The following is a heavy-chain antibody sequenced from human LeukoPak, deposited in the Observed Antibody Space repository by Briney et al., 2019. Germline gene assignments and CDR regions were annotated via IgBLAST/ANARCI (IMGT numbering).Heavy chain of an antibody. CDR2: ISSSGSTI. CDR1: GFTFSDYY. V-gene: IGHV3-11*01. D-gene: IGHD3-22*01. Sequence: PGGSLRLSCAASGFTFSDYYMSWIRQAPGKGLEWVSYISSSGSTIYYADSVKGRFTISRDNSKNTLYLQMNGLRAEDTAVYYCAKRHYDSSGYYGSFDYWGQGTLVTVSS. J-gene: IGHJ4*02. CDR3: AKRHYDSSGYYGSFDY.